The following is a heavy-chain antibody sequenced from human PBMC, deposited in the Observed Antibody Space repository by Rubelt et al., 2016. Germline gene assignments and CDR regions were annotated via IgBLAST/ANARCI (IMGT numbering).Heavy chain of an antibody. D-gene: IGHD3-22*01. CDR2: INYSGST. CDR1: GGSFSGYY. CDR3: ARDRTYESSGYHQYYFDY. J-gene: IGHJ4*02. V-gene: IGHV4-34*01. Sequence: QVQLQQWGAGLLKPSETLSLTCAVHGGSFSGYYWSWIRQSPGKGLEWIGEINYSGSTNYNPSLQSRVNISVDTSKNQFPLKLSSVTAADTAVYYCARDRTYESSGYHQYYFDYWGQGTLVTVSS.